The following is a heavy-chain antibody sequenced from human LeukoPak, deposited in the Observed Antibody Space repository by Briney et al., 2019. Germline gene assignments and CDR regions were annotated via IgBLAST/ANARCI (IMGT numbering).Heavy chain of an antibody. J-gene: IGHJ6*03. D-gene: IGHD2-2*01. CDR3: ASFGVPAALDYYYMDV. Sequence: SETLSLTCTVSGGSISSYYWSWLRQPPGKGLEWIGYIYYSGSTNYNPSLKSRVTISVDTSKNQFSLKLSSVTAADTAVYYCASFGVPAALDYYYMDVWGKGTTDTVSS. CDR1: GGSISSYY. V-gene: IGHV4-59*01. CDR2: IYYSGST.